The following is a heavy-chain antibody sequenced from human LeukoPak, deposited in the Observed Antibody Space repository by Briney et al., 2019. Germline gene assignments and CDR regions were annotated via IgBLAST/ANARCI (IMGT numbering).Heavy chain of an antibody. CDR3: ARGPPFTMIVVVGPRFDP. CDR2: IYYSGST. V-gene: IGHV4-59*01. D-gene: IGHD3-22*01. J-gene: IGHJ5*02. Sequence: SETLSLTCTVSGGSISSYYWSWIRQPPGKGLEWIGYIYYSGSTNYNPSLKSRVTISVDTSKNQFSLRLSSVTAADTAVYYCARGPPFTMIVVVGPRFDPWGQGTLVTVSS. CDR1: GGSISSYY.